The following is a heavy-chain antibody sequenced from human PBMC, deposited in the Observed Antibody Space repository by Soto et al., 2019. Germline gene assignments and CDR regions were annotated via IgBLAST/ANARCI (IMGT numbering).Heavy chain of an antibody. CDR2: IYWDDAK. Sequence: QITLKESGPTLVKPTQTLTLTCTFSGFSLSTSGVGVGWIRQPPGKALEWLALIYWDDAKHYSPSLKSRLTTTKDTSKNQVVLTMTNMDPVETATYYCAHKGGGDRILDYWGQGTLVTVSS. V-gene: IGHV2-5*02. J-gene: IGHJ4*02. CDR1: GFSLSTSGVG. D-gene: IGHD3-16*01. CDR3: AHKGGGDRILDY.